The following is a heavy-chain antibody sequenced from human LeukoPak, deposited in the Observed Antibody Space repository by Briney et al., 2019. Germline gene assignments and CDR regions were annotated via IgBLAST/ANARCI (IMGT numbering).Heavy chain of an antibody. V-gene: IGHV3-11*01. CDR1: GFTFSDYY. CDR2: ISSGGSTI. Sequence: GGSLRLSCAVSGFTFSDYYMSWIRQAPGKGLEWVSYISSGGSTISHADSVRGRFTISRDNAENSLYLQMNSLRAEDTAVYYCAKAEEFDIWGQGTMVTVSS. CDR3: AKAEEFDI. J-gene: IGHJ3*02.